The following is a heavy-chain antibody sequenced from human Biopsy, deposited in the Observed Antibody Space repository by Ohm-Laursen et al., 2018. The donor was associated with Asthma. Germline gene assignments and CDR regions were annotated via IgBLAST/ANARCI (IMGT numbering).Heavy chain of an antibody. CDR1: GYTFINFA. Sequence: GASVKVSCKASGYTFINFAIHWVRQAPGQRLEWMGWINAGNGDTKYSQKFQGRVTITRDTSANTAYMDLSSLRSEDTAVYYCARTYYDFLTGQVNDAFDIWGQGTMVTVSS. J-gene: IGHJ3*02. CDR3: ARTYYDFLTGQVNDAFDI. D-gene: IGHD3-9*01. CDR2: INAGNGDT. V-gene: IGHV1-3*01.